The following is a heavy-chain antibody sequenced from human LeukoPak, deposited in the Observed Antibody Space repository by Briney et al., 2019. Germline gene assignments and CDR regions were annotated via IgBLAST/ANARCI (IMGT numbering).Heavy chain of an antibody. CDR3: AKAPATGEGYYFYYMDV. CDR2: VNGGGGTT. D-gene: IGHD7-27*01. Sequence: GGSLRLSCAASGFASGFTFSDYAVSWVRQAPGKGLEWVASVNGGGGTTYYADSVKGRFTISRDNSENTLYLQMNSLRADDTAIYYCAKAPATGEGYYFYYMDVWGKGTTVTVSS. V-gene: IGHV3-23*01. J-gene: IGHJ6*03. CDR1: GFTFSDYA.